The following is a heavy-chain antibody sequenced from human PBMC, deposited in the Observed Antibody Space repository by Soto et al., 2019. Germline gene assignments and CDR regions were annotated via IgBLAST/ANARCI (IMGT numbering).Heavy chain of an antibody. V-gene: IGHV1-18*04. CDR2: ISAYNGNT. D-gene: IGHD3-22*01. CDR3: ARNNYYDSSGYYYGNWYFDL. J-gene: IGHJ2*01. CDR1: GYTFTSYG. Sequence: QVQLVQSGAEVKKPGASVKVSCKASGYTFTSYGISWVRQAPGQGREWMGWISAYNGNTNYAQKLQGRVTMTTDTSTSTAYMELRSLRSDDTAVYYCARNNYYDSSGYYYGNWYFDLWGRGTLVTVSS.